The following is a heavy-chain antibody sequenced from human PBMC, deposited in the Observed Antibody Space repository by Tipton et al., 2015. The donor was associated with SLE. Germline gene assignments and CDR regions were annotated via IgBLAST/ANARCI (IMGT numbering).Heavy chain of an antibody. Sequence: TLSLTCTVSGFSIRSGFFWGWIRQPPGKGLEWIGTIYHTGGTYYNPSLKSRLTISVDTSKSQFSLNLRSLTGADTAIYYCARVFGSGNFDSWGQGTLVTVSS. V-gene: IGHV4-38-2*02. CDR3: ARVFGSGNFDS. CDR1: GFSIRSGFF. CDR2: IYHTGGT. J-gene: IGHJ5*01. D-gene: IGHD3-10*01.